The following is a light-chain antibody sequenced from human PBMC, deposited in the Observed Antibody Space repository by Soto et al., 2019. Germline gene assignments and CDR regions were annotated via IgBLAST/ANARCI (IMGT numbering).Light chain of an antibody. V-gene: IGKV3-20*01. CDR2: AAS. CDR1: QSVSSSH. Sequence: ELVLTQSPGTLSLSPGERGTLACRASQSVSSSHLAWYQQKPGQAPRLLIYAASSRATGIPDRFSGSGSGTDFTLTISRLEPEDFAVYYCQQYGSSPLTFGGGPKVEIK. J-gene: IGKJ4*01. CDR3: QQYGSSPLT.